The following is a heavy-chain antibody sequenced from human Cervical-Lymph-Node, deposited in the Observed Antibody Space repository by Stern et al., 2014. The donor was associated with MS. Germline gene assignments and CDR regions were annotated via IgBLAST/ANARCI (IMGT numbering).Heavy chain of an antibody. CDR3: ARGHIPYAYNYLFDY. CDR1: GFTFSSYG. Sequence: QVQLVQSGGGVVQPGTSLRLSCAASGFTFSSYGMHWVRQAPGKGLEWVALAWYDGSTAYYTNSVKGRFTISRDNSKNTLSLQMNSLTAEDTAVYYCARGHIPYAYNYLFDYWGQGNMVTVSS. J-gene: IGHJ4*02. V-gene: IGHV3-33*01. CDR2: AWYDGSTA. D-gene: IGHD5-24*01.